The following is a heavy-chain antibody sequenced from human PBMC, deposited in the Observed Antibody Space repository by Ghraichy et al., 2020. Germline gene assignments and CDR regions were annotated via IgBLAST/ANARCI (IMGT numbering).Heavy chain of an antibody. CDR1: GGSISSYY. D-gene: IGHD6-13*01. Sequence: GSLRLSCTVSGGSISSYYWSWIRQPAGKGLEWIGRIYTSGSTNYNPSLKSRVTMSVDTSKNQFSLKLSSVTAADTAVYYCASTYSSSWYPFDYWGQGTLVTVSS. CDR3: ASTYSSSWYPFDY. J-gene: IGHJ4*02. V-gene: IGHV4-4*07. CDR2: IYTSGST.